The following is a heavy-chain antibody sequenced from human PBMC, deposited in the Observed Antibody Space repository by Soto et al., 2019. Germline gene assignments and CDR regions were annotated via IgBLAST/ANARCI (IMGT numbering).Heavy chain of an antibody. CDR2: IIPIFGTA. CDR3: ARGTDYYDSSGYYYDPAPVDY. J-gene: IGHJ4*02. V-gene: IGHV1-69*13. D-gene: IGHD3-22*01. Sequence: SVKVSCKASGGTFSSYAISWVRQAPGQGLEWMGGIIPIFGTANYAQKFQGRVTITADESTSTAYMELSSLRSEDTAVYYCARGTDYYDSSGYYYDPAPVDYWGQGTLVTVSS. CDR1: GGTFSSYA.